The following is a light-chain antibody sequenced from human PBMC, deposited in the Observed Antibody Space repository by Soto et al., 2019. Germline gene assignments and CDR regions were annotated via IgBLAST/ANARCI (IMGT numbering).Light chain of an antibody. V-gene: IGLV1-44*01. J-gene: IGLJ3*02. CDR1: DSNIGSNT. CDR3: ATWDDILNGWV. CDR2: SND. Sequence: QSVLTQPPSASGTPGQRVTISCSGSDSNIGSNTVNWYQHLPGMAPKLLTHSNDHRPSGVADRFSGSKSGTSASLAISGLQSEDEADYECATWDDILNGWVFGGGTKLTVL.